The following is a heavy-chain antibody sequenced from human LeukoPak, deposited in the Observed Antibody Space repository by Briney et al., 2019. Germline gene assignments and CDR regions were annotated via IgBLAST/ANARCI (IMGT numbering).Heavy chain of an antibody. V-gene: IGHV3-33*01. J-gene: IGHJ4*02. CDR2: IWYDGSNK. CDR3: ARADFDSGWYLVY. D-gene: IGHD6-19*01. Sequence: GGSLRLSCAASRFTFSSYGMHWVRQAPGKGLEWVAVIWYDGSNKYYADSVKGRFTTSRDNSKNTLYLQMNSLRAEDTAVYYCARADFDSGWYLVYWGQGTLVTVSS. CDR1: RFTFSSYG.